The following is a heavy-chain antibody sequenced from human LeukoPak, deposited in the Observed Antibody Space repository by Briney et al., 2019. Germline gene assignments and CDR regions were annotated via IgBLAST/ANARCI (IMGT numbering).Heavy chain of an antibody. D-gene: IGHD3-16*02. CDR2: IYYSGST. Sequence: KTSETLSLTCTVSGGSISSSSYYWGWIRQPPGKGLEWMGSIYYSGSTYYNPSLKSRVTISVDTSKNQFSLKLSSVTAADTAVYYCARARGGSYRLYRYYFDYWGQGTLVTVSS. J-gene: IGHJ4*02. V-gene: IGHV4-39*07. CDR1: GGSISSSSYY. CDR3: ARARGGSYRLYRYYFDY.